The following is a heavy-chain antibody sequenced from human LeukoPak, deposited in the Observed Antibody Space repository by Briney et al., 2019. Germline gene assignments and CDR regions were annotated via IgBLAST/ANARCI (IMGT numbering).Heavy chain of an antibody. V-gene: IGHV1-46*01. CDR1: GCTFTSYY. J-gene: IGHJ6*03. CDR3: ARGLMTRGSGTYYYYYYMDV. CDR2: INPSGGST. Sequence: ASVKVSCKASGCTFTSYYMHWVRQAPGQGLEWMGIINPSGGSTSYAQKFQGRVTMTRDMSTSTVYMELSSLRSEDTAVYYCARGLMTRGSGTYYYYYYMDVWGKGTTVTVSS. D-gene: IGHD3-10*01.